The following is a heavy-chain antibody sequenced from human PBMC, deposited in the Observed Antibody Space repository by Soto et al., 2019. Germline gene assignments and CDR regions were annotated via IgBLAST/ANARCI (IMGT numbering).Heavy chain of an antibody. Sequence: GPSLKVSCKASGYTFTSYYMHWVRQAPGQGLEWMGIINPSGGSTSYAQKFQGRVTMTRDTSTSTVSMELSSLRSEDTAVYYCARDIAAAGTFPDYWGQGTLVTVSS. J-gene: IGHJ4*02. CDR2: INPSGGST. CDR1: GYTFTSYY. D-gene: IGHD6-13*01. CDR3: ARDIAAAGTFPDY. V-gene: IGHV1-46*01.